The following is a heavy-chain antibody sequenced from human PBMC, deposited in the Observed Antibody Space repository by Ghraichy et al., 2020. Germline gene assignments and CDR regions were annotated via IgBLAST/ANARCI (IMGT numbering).Heavy chain of an antibody. CDR1: GFTFSSYG. V-gene: IGHV3-48*02. J-gene: IGHJ4*02. D-gene: IGHD3/OR15-3a*01. CDR2: ITSGASAV. Sequence: GGSLRLSCAGSGFTFSSYGMHWVRQSPGKGLEWISYITSGASAVHYADSVRGRFTISRDDANNSLYLQMNSLRDADTGLYYCAMQSGYWTGLQRWGRGTLVTVSS. CDR3: AMQSGYWTGLQR.